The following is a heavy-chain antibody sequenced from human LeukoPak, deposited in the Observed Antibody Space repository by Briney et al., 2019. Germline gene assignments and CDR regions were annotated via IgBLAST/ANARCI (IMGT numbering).Heavy chain of an antibody. CDR2: IYPGDSDT. CDR1: GYSFTSYW. J-gene: IGHJ4*02. D-gene: IGHD3-22*01. Sequence: GESLKISCKGSGYSFTSYWIGWVRQMPGKGLEWKGIIYPGDSDTRYSPSFQGQVTISADKSISTAYLQWSSLKASDTAMYYCARTYYYDSSGNRYFDYWGQGTLVTVSS. CDR3: ARTYYYDSSGNRYFDY. V-gene: IGHV5-51*01.